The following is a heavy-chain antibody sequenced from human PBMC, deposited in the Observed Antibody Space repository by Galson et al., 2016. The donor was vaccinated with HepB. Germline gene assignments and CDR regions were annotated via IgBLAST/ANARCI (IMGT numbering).Heavy chain of an antibody. CDR2: IYNTGTT. CDR1: GDSIRTSSHY. CDR3: ANLQVGAITKSFEI. D-gene: IGHD1-26*01. J-gene: IGHJ3*02. V-gene: IGHV4-39*01. Sequence: SETLSLTCTVSGDSIRTSSHYWGWIRQPPGKGLQWIGHIYNTGTTSYNPSLKSRVTISVDTSKNKFSLILTSVSAADTAVYYCANLQVGAITKSFEIWGQGTMVTVSS.